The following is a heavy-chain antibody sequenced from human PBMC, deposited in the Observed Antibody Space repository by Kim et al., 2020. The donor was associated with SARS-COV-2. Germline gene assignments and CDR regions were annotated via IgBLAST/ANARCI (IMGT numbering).Heavy chain of an antibody. CDR3: ARSSGSYSFWDY. CDR1: GFTVSNNY. J-gene: IGHJ4*02. D-gene: IGHD1-26*01. Sequence: GGSLRLSCAASGFTVSNNYMSWVRQAPGKGLEWVSVMQSGGSTYYADPVKGRFTISRDNSKNTLYLQMNSHRAEDTAVYYCARSSGSYSFWDYWGQGTLVTLSS. V-gene: IGHV3-53*01. CDR2: MQSGGST.